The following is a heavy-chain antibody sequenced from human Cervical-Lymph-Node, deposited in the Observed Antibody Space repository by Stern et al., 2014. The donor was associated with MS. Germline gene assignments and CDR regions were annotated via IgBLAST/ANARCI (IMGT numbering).Heavy chain of an antibody. Sequence: EVQLVQSGGGLVQPGGSLRLSCAASGFTFNGFWMSWVRQAPGKGLEWVANINQDRSEQFYVDSVKGRFTISRDNAKSSVYLQMNSLRVDDTAVYYCARRVRVAGTDPSLDHWGQGTLVTVSS. D-gene: IGHD6-19*01. CDR1: GFTFNGFW. CDR2: INQDRSEQ. V-gene: IGHV3-7*01. CDR3: ARRVRVAGTDPSLDH. J-gene: IGHJ4*02.